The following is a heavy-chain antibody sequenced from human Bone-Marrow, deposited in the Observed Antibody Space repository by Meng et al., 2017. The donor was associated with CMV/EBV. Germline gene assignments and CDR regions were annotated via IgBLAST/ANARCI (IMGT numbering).Heavy chain of an antibody. CDR1: GGTFSSSA. V-gene: IGHV1-69*10. J-gene: IGHJ6*02. CDR3: ASDPYCSSTSCYTGNYYYYGMDV. Sequence: SVKVSCKASGGTFSSSAISWVRQAPGQGLEWMGGITPILGIANYAQKFQGRVTITADKSTSTAYMELSSLRSEDTAVYYCASDPYCSSTSCYTGNYYYYGMDVWGQGTTVTVSS. D-gene: IGHD2-2*02. CDR2: ITPILGIA.